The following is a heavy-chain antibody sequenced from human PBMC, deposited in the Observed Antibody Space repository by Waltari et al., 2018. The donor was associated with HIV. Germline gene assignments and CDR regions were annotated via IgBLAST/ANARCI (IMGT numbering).Heavy chain of an antibody. Sequence: QLQLQESGPGLVQPSETLSLTCTLPGGSIRSSGYYWGWIRQSPGKGLEWIGNIYYRGSTYYNPSLKSRVTISVDTSKNQFSLKLSSVTAADTAVYYCARAVSGASFDYWGQGTLVTVSS. CDR2: IYYRGST. J-gene: IGHJ4*02. CDR3: ARAVSGASFDY. D-gene: IGHD6-19*01. CDR1: GGSIRSSGYY. V-gene: IGHV4-39*01.